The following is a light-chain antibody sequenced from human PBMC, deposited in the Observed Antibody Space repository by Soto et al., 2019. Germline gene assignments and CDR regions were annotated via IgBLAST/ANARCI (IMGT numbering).Light chain of an antibody. CDR1: QTLSSDY. J-gene: IGKJ5*01. Sequence: EIVLTQSPGTLSLSPGERATLSCRASQTLSSDYLAWYQQKPGQAPRLLIYGASSRATGIPDRFSGSGSGTDFTLTISRLEPEDFAVYYCQQYDDSPSFGQWTRLEIK. CDR3: QQYDDSPS. CDR2: GAS. V-gene: IGKV3-20*01.